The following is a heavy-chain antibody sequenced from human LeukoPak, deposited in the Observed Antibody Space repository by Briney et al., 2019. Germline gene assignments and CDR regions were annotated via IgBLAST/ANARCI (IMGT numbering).Heavy chain of an antibody. V-gene: IGHV3-7*01. D-gene: IGHD5-18*01. CDR2: IKEDGREK. Sequence: QPGGSLRLSCATSGFTFSSSWMSWVRQAPGKGLECVANIKEDGREKYYVDSVKGRFTISRDNAKNSLYLQMNSLRAEDTAVYYCAREPVTAMAGFDYWGQGTLVTVSS. CDR1: GFTFSSSW. CDR3: AREPVTAMAGFDY. J-gene: IGHJ4*02.